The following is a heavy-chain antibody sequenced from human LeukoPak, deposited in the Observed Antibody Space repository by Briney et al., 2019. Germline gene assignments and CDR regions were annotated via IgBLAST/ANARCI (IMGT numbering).Heavy chain of an antibody. V-gene: IGHV3-21*01. J-gene: IGHJ6*02. Sequence: GGSLRLSCAASGFTFSSYSMNWVRQAPGKGLEWVSSISSSSSYIYYADSVKGRFTISRDNAKNSLYLQMNSLRAEDTAVYYCAREGEMATITGYYYGMDVWGQGTTVTVSS. CDR1: GFTFSSYS. D-gene: IGHD5-24*01. CDR3: AREGEMATITGYYYGMDV. CDR2: ISSSSSYI.